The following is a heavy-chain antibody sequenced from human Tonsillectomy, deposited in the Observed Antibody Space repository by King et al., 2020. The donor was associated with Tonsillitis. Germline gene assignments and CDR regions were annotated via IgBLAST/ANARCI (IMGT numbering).Heavy chain of an antibody. J-gene: IGHJ3*02. D-gene: IGHD3-22*01. CDR3: GRHSSSGYRVRDAFDI. Sequence: VQLVESGAEVKKPGESLRISCKGSGYNFTNYWISWVRQMPGKGLEWMGRIDPSDSNTNYSPSLQGHVTISADKSISTAYLQWFNLKASDTAMYYCGRHSSSGYRVRDAFDIWGQGTMVTVSS. CDR2: IDPSDSNT. V-gene: IGHV5-10-1*03. CDR1: GYNFTNYW.